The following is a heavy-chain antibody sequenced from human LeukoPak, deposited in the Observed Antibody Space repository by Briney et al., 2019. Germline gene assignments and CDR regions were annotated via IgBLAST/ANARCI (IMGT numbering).Heavy chain of an antibody. D-gene: IGHD5-18*01. CDR3: ARVSYGYRAGMDV. Sequence: PSETLSLTCAVSGGSISSGGYSWSWTRQPPGKGLEWIGYIYHSGSTYYNPSLKSRVTISVDRSKNQFSLKLSSVTAADTAVYYCARVSYGYRAGMDVWGQGTTVTVSS. CDR2: IYHSGST. J-gene: IGHJ6*02. V-gene: IGHV4-30-2*01. CDR1: GGSISSGGYS.